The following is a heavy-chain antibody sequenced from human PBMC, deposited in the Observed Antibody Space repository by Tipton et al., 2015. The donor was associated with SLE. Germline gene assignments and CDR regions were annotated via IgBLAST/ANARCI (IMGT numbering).Heavy chain of an antibody. CDR2: IRYDGSNK. CDR1: GFTFSSYG. Sequence: GSLRLSCAASGFTFSSYGMHWVRQAPGKGLEWVAFIRYDGSNKYYADSVKGRFTISRDNSKNTLYLQMNSLRAEDTAVYYCAKGASKGVMVRPYYYMDVWGKGTTVTVSS. V-gene: IGHV3-30*02. CDR3: AKGASKGVMVRPYYYMDV. D-gene: IGHD3-10*01. J-gene: IGHJ6*03.